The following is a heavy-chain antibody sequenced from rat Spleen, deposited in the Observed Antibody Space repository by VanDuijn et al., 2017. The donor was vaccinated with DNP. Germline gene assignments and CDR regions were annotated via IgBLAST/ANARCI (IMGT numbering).Heavy chain of an antibody. CDR2: ISYSGFT. J-gene: IGHJ1*01. CDR1: GYSITSNY. D-gene: IGHD1-11*01. Sequence: EVQLQESGPGLVKPSQSLSLTCSVTGYSITSNYWAWIRKFPGNQMEWMGYISYSGFTRYNPSLKSRISITRDTSKNLFFLQLNSVTTEDTATYYCARGLNYGGYNYYWYFDFWGPGIMVTVSS. V-gene: IGHV3-1*01. CDR3: ARGLNYGGYNYYWYFDF.